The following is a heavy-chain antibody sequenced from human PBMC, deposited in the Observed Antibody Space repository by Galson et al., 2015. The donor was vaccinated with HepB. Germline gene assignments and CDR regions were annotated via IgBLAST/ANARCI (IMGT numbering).Heavy chain of an antibody. D-gene: IGHD3-10*01. CDR2: ISSSGRSR. V-gene: IGHV3-23*01. Sequence: SLRLSCAASGFTFSTYAMTWVRQAPGKGLEWVSHISSSGRSRYYADSVKGRFTISRDNSKNTLYVQMNSLRVEDTAIYFCAKADGEFGELYFYWGQGTLVTVSS. J-gene: IGHJ4*02. CDR1: GFTFSTYA. CDR3: AKADGEFGELYFY.